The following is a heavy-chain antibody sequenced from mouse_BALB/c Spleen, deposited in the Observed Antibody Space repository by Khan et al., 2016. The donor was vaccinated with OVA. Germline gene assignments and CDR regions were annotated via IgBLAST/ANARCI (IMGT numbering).Heavy chain of an antibody. CDR2: INTHVGET. CDR1: GYSFTGYF. J-gene: IGHJ2*01. D-gene: IGHD1-1*01. V-gene: IGHV1-20*02. Sequence: VQLKQSGPELVKPGASVKISCKASGYSFTGYFMNWVMQSHGKSLEWIGRINTHVGETLYNTKFQGKATLTVEESSSTAHMELRVLASEDFAVYYCARIYGSDFDYWGQGTTLPVSS. CDR3: ARIYGSDFDY.